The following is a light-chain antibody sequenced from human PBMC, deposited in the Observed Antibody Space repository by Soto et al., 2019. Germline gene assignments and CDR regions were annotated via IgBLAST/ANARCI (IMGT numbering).Light chain of an antibody. Sequence: QSVLTQPPSASGTPGQRVTISCSGRSSNIGSNSVNWYQHLPGTAPKLLIYSDDRRPSGGPDVFSGSRSGTSASLAISGLHSEDEAEYHCAAWDDIVNAPVFGGGTKVTVL. V-gene: IGLV1-44*01. CDR3: AAWDDIVNAPV. J-gene: IGLJ3*02. CDR1: SSNIGSNS. CDR2: SDD.